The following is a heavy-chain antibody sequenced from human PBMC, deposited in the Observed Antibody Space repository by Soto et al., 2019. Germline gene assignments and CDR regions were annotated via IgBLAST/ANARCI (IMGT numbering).Heavy chain of an antibody. Sequence: EASVKVSCKASGYTFTSYSMHWLRQAPGQGLEWMGIINPSGGSTSYAQKFQGRVTMTRDTSTSTVYMELSSLRSEDTAVYYCARGLLNWNYGYYYFDYWGQGTLVTVSS. CDR3: ARGLLNWNYGYYYFDY. D-gene: IGHD1-7*01. V-gene: IGHV1-46*03. J-gene: IGHJ4*02. CDR2: INPSGGST. CDR1: GYTFTSYS.